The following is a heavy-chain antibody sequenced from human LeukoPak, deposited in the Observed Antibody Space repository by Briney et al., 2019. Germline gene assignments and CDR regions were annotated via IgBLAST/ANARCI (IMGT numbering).Heavy chain of an antibody. CDR3: ARREDVGYCSGGSCYSSYYYYYGMDV. Sequence: PSETLSLTCTVSGGSISSYYWSWIRQPPGKGLEWIGYIYYSGSTNYNPSLKSRVTISVDTSKNQFSLKLSSVTAADTAVYYCARREDVGYCSGGSCYSSYYYYYGMDVWGQGTTVTVSS. CDR1: GGSISSYY. D-gene: IGHD2-15*01. V-gene: IGHV4-59*08. CDR2: IYYSGST. J-gene: IGHJ6*02.